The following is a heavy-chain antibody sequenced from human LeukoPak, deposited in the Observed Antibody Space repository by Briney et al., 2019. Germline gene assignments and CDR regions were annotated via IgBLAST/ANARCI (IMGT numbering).Heavy chain of an antibody. CDR3: AERRQLDRKTYYFDY. V-gene: IGHV4-39*07. D-gene: IGHD6-6*01. CDR2: IYYSGST. Sequence: SETLSLTCAVSGGSISSNSYYWGWIRQPPGKGLEWIGSIYYSGSTYYNPSLKSRVTISVDTSKNQFSLKLSSVTAADTAFYYCAERRQLDRKTYYFDYWGQGTLVTASS. J-gene: IGHJ4*02. CDR1: GGSISSNSYY.